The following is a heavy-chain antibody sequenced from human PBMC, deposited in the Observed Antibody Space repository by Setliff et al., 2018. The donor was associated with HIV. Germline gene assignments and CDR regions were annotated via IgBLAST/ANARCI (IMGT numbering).Heavy chain of an antibody. D-gene: IGHD2-8*02. V-gene: IGHV4-34*01. Sequence: SETLSLTCAVYGGSFSGYYWSWIRQPPGKGLEWIGEVTHSGSTYYNPSLKSRVTISVDTSKNQFSLKLRSVTAADTAVYYCARVSSTYWYSIFRNYYYHMDVWGKGTTVTVSS. CDR1: GGSFSGYY. CDR2: VTHSGST. CDR3: ARVSSTYWYSIFRNYYYHMDV. J-gene: IGHJ6*03.